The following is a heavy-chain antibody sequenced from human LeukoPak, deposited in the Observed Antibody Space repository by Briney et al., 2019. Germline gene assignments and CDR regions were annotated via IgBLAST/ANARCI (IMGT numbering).Heavy chain of an antibody. Sequence: EASVKVSCKASGYTFTSYGISWVRQAPGQGLEWMGRIIPILGIANYAQKFQGRVTITADKSTSTAYMELSSLRSEDTAVYYCASGTGNFDYWGQGTLVTVSS. D-gene: IGHD1-14*01. V-gene: IGHV1-69*04. CDR2: IIPILGIA. CDR1: GYTFTSYG. J-gene: IGHJ4*02. CDR3: ASGTGNFDY.